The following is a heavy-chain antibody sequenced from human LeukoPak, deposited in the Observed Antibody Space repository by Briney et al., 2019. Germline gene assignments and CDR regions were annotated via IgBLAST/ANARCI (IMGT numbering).Heavy chain of an antibody. CDR3: ARDLVVAATATFDY. CDR1: GFTFSSYS. D-gene: IGHD2-15*01. Sequence: GGSLRLSCAASGFTFSSYSMNWVRQAPGKGLEWVSSISSSSSYIYYADSVKGRFTISRDNAKNSPYLQMNSLRAEDTAVYYCARDLVVAATATFDYWGQGTLVTVSS. CDR2: ISSSSSYI. J-gene: IGHJ4*02. V-gene: IGHV3-21*01.